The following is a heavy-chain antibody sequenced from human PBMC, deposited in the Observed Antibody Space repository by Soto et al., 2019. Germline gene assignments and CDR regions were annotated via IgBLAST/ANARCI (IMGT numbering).Heavy chain of an antibody. CDR1: GGSISSGGYY. CDR3: ARNLWDYGDYAFDY. V-gene: IGHV4-31*03. Sequence: PSETLSLTCTVSGGSISSGGYYWSWIRQHPGKGLEWIGYIYYSGSTYYNPSLKSRVTISVDTSKNQFYLKLSSVTAADTAVYYCARNLWDYGDYAFDYWGQGTLVTVSS. CDR2: IYYSGST. D-gene: IGHD4-17*01. J-gene: IGHJ4*02.